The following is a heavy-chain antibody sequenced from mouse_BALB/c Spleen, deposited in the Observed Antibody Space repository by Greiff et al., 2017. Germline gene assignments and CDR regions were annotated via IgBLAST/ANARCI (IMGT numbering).Heavy chain of an antibody. J-gene: IGHJ2*01. CDR1: GYAFTNYL. D-gene: IGHD3-3*01. Sequence: QVQLQQSGAELVRPGTSVKVSCKASGYAFTNYLIEWVKQRPGQGLEWIGVINPGSGGTNYNEKFKGKATLTADKSSSTAYMQLSSLTSDDSAVYFCARGGREVDYWGQGTTLTVSS. CDR2: INPGSGGT. V-gene: IGHV1-54*01. CDR3: ARGGREVDY.